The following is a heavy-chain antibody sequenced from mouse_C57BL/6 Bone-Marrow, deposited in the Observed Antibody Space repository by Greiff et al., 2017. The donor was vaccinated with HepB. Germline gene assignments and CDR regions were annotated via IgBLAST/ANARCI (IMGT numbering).Heavy chain of an antibody. CDR3: ARDGIVRRGNAY. D-gene: IGHD2-5*01. CDR1: GFTFSSYA. CDR2: ISDGGSYT. J-gene: IGHJ3*01. V-gene: IGHV5-4*01. Sequence: EVHLVESGGGLVKPGGSLKLSCAASGFTFSSYAMSWVRQTPEKRLEWVATISDGGSYTYYPDNVKGRFTISRDNAKNNLYLQMSQLKSEDTAKYYGARDGIVRRGNAYWGQGTLVTVSA.